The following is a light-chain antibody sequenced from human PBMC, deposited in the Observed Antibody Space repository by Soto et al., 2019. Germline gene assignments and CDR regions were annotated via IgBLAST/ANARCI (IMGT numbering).Light chain of an antibody. CDR2: GAS. V-gene: IGKV3-15*01. CDR3: QQYNNWPPWT. Sequence: EIVMTQSPATLSVSPGERATLSCRASQRVSSNLAWYQQKPGQAPRLLIYGASTMATGIPARFSGSGSETELTLTISSLQSEDFAVYYCQQYNNWPPWTCGQGTKVEIK. J-gene: IGKJ1*01. CDR1: QRVSSN.